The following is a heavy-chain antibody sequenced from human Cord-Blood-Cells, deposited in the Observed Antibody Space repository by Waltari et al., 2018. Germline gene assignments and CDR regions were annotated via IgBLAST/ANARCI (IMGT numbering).Heavy chain of an antibody. D-gene: IGHD5-12*01. J-gene: IGHJ4*02. CDR1: GGTFSSYA. CDR2: IIPSFGTT. CDR3: ARGRGIGAMAPFDY. Sequence: QVQLVQSGAEVKKPGSSVKVSCKASGGTFSSYAISWVRQAPGQGLEWVGGIIPSFGTTNCAQKFQSRVTLTADESTSTAYMELSSLRSEDTAVYYCARGRGIGAMAPFDYWGQGTLVTVSS. V-gene: IGHV1-69*01.